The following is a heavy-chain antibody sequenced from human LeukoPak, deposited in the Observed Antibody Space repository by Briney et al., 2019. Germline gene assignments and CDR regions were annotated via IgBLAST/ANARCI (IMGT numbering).Heavy chain of an antibody. J-gene: IGHJ4*02. CDR1: GYTFTGYY. Sequence: ASVKVSCKASGYTFTGYYMHWVRQAPGQGLEWMGWINPNNGGTNYAQKFQGRVTMTRDTSISIVSMELSRLRPDDTAVYYCARGGPSRGTGFYYFDYWGQGTLVTVSS. CDR3: ARGGPSRGTGFYYFDY. D-gene: IGHD6-19*01. CDR2: INPNNGGT. V-gene: IGHV1-2*02.